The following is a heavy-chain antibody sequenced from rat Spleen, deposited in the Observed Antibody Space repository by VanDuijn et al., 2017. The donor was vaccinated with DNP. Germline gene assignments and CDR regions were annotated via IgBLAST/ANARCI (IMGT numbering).Heavy chain of an antibody. J-gene: IGHJ3*01. CDR1: GFTFSDYY. V-gene: IGHV5-25*01. D-gene: IGHD1-4*01. Sequence: EVQLVESGGGLVQPGRSLKLSCAASGFTFSDYYMAWVRQAPTKGLEWVACMSPTTRSSYYRDSVRGRFTVSRDDATSTLYLRMDSLRSVDTATYYCARPYGYNNGGFAYWGQGTLVTVSS. CDR2: MSPTTRSS. CDR3: ARPYGYNNGGFAY.